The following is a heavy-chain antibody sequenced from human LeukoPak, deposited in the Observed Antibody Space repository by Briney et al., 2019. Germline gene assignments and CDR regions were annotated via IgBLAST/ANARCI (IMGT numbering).Heavy chain of an antibody. CDR3: ARSGRIRDSTAPRYFYYMDV. V-gene: IGHV4-38-2*02. Sequence: SETLSLTCTVSGYSISSGYYWGWIRQPPGKGLEWIGSIYHSGSTYYNPSLKSRVTISVDTSKNQFSLRLKSVTAADMGVYYCARSGRIRDSTAPRYFYYMDVWGKGTTVTVSS. J-gene: IGHJ6*03. CDR1: GYSISSGYY. D-gene: IGHD5-18*01. CDR2: IYHSGST.